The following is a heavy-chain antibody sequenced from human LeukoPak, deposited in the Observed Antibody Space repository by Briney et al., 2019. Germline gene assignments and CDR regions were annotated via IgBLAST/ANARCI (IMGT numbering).Heavy chain of an antibody. CDR2: IFHSGST. J-gene: IGHJ4*02. Sequence: SETLSLTCTVSGYSITSGYYWGWIRQPPGKGLEWIGNIFHSGSTYYNPSLKSRVTISVDTSKNQFSLKLSSVTAADTAVYYCARRSSGFDYWGQGTLVTVSS. V-gene: IGHV4-38-2*02. CDR1: GYSITSGYY. D-gene: IGHD6-19*01. CDR3: ARRSSGFDY.